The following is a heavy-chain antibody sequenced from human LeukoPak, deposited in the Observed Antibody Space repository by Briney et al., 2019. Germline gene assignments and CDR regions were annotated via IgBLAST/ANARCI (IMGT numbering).Heavy chain of an antibody. CDR2: IYTSGST. J-gene: IGHJ5*02. CDR3: ARNPYDSSGYSSNWFDP. Sequence: PSETLSLTCTVSGGSISSYYWSWIRQPAGKGLEWIGRIYTSGSTNYNPSLKSRVTMSVDTSKNQFSLKLSSVTAADTAVYYCARNPYDSSGYSSNWFDPWGQGTLVTVSS. V-gene: IGHV4-4*07. D-gene: IGHD3-22*01. CDR1: GGSISSYY.